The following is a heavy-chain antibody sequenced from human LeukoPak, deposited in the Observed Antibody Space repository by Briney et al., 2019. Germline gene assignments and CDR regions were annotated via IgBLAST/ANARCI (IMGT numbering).Heavy chain of an antibody. CDR3: ARALTTVVTTGAFDI. Sequence: ASVKVSCKASGGTFSSYAISWVRQAPGQGLEWMGGIIPIFGTANYAQKFQGRVTTTADESTSTAYMELSSLRSEDTAVYYCARALTTVVTTGAFDIWGQGTMVTVSS. CDR2: IIPIFGTA. CDR1: GGTFSSYA. V-gene: IGHV1-69*13. D-gene: IGHD4-23*01. J-gene: IGHJ3*02.